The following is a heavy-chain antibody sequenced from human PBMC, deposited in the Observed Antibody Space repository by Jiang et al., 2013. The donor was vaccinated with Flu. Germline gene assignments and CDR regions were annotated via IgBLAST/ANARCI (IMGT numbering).Heavy chain of an antibody. V-gene: IGHV1-2*02. CDR3: ARERYSGIAARSTENYFDY. CDR2: INPNSGGT. Sequence: SGAEVKKPGASVKVSCKASGYTFTGYYMHWVRQAPGQGLEWMGWINPNSGGTNYAQKFQGRVTMTRDTSISTAYMELSRLRSDDTAVYYCARERYSGIAARSTENYFDYWGQGTLVTVSS. CDR1: GYTFTGYY. J-gene: IGHJ4*02. D-gene: IGHD6-6*01.